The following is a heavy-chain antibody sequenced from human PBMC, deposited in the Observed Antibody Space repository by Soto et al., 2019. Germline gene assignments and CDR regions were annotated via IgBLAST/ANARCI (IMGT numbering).Heavy chain of an antibody. V-gene: IGHV3-23*01. CDR1: GFTFRSYA. J-gene: IGHJ6*03. CDR2: ISGSGGNT. D-gene: IGHD5-12*01. Sequence: EVQLLGSGGGLVQPGGSLRLSCAASGFTFRSYAMTWVRQAPGKGLEWVSAISGSGGNTYYADPVKGRFTISRDNSKNTLYLQMNSLRAEDTAVYYCASTPNSGYVFYYYMDVWGKGTTVTVSS. CDR3: ASTPNSGYVFYYYMDV.